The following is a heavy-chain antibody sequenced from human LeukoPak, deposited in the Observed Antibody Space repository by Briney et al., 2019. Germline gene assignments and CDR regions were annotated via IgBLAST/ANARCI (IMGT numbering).Heavy chain of an antibody. CDR1: GYTFAIYG. J-gene: IGHJ5*02. CDR2: ISPYDGDT. V-gene: IGHV1-18*01. CDR3: ARDSCTRGGDRYKEDLFNP. D-gene: IGHD2-21*02. Sequence: ASVKVSCKASGYTFAIYGISWVRQAPGQGLEWMAWISPYDGDTNYAQNVEGRVSMTTEPSTSTAYMELRSLKSDATAIYSCARDSCTRGGDRYKEDLFNPWGQGTLVTVSS.